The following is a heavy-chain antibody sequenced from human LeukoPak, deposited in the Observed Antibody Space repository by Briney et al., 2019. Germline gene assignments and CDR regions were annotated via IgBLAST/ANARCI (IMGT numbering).Heavy chain of an antibody. CDR2: TNTNTGNP. J-gene: IGHJ4*02. D-gene: IGHD6-19*01. Sequence: ASVKVSCKASGYTFTSYAMNWVRQAPGQGPEWMGWTNTNTGNPTYAQGFTGRFVFSLDTSVSTAYLQISSLKAEDTAVYYCARDWVSSGWPRHFDYWGQGTLVTVSS. CDR1: GYTFTSYA. V-gene: IGHV7-4-1*02. CDR3: ARDWVSSGWPRHFDY.